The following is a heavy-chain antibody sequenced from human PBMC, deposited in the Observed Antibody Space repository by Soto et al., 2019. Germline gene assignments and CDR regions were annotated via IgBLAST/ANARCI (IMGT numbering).Heavy chain of an antibody. Sequence: SVTLSLTCTVSGGSISSGDYYWSWIRQPPGKGLEWIGYIYYSGSTYYNPSLKSRVTISVDTSKNQFSLKLSSVTAADTAVYYCAREVGWDSSGYTAPTYGMDVWGQGTTVT. CDR2: IYYSGST. V-gene: IGHV4-30-4*01. D-gene: IGHD3-22*01. CDR3: AREVGWDSSGYTAPTYGMDV. J-gene: IGHJ6*02. CDR1: GGSISSGDYY.